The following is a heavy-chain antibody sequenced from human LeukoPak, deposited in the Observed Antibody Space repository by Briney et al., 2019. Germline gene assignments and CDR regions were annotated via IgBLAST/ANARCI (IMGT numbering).Heavy chain of an antibody. Sequence: GASVKLSCKASDYTFTSYGITWVRQAPGQGLEWMGWISAYTANRNYAQKFQGRVTMTTDTATSTAYMELRNLGSDDTATYYCARVPEYSSSPFMDVWGRGTTVTVSS. D-gene: IGHD3-22*01. J-gene: IGHJ6*04. V-gene: IGHV1-18*04. CDR1: DYTFTSYG. CDR2: ISAYTANR. CDR3: ARVPEYSSSPFMDV.